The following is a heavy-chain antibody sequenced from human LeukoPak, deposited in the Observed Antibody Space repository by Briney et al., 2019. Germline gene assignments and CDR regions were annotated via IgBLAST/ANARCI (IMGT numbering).Heavy chain of an antibody. J-gene: IGHJ4*02. D-gene: IGHD3-10*01. CDR1: GYTFIRYA. CDR2: INTNTGNP. CDR3: ARTRDGSGRKIDY. V-gene: IGHV7-4-1*02. Sequence: ASVKVSCRASGYTFIRYAMNWVRQAPGQGLEWMGRINTNTGNPTYAQGFTGRFVFSLDTSVSTAYLQISSLKAEDTAVYYCARTRDGSGRKIDYWGQGTLVTVSS.